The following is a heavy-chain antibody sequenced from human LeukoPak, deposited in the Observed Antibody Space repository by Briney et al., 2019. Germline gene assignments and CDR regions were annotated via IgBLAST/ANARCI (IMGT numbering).Heavy chain of an antibody. CDR3: ARRTVTTTDWYFDL. V-gene: IGHV4-61*02. D-gene: IGHD4-11*01. Sequence: SSETLSLTCTVSGGSISSGSYYWSWIRQPAGKGLEWIGRIYTSGSTNYNPSLKSRVTISVDTSKNQFSLKLSSVTAADTAVYYCARRTVTTTDWYFDLWGRGSLVTVSS. J-gene: IGHJ2*01. CDR1: GGSISSGSYY. CDR2: IYTSGST.